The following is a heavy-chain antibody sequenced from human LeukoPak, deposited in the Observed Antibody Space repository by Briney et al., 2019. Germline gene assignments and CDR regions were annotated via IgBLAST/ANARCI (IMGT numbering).Heavy chain of an antibody. CDR3: ASRMEVGATFGGDAFDI. Sequence: SVKVSCKASGDTFSSYALSWVRQAPGQGLEWMGRIIPIFGTANYAQKFQGRVTITTDESTSTAYMELSSLRSEDTAVYYCASRMEVGATFGGDAFDIWGQGTMVSVSS. CDR2: IIPIFGTA. D-gene: IGHD1-26*01. CDR1: GDTFSSYA. J-gene: IGHJ3*02. V-gene: IGHV1-69*05.